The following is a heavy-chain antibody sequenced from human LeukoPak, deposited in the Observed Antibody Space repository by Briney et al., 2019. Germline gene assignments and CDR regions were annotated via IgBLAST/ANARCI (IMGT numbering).Heavy chain of an antibody. CDR3: ASSITVTITYFDY. V-gene: IGHV1-2*02. D-gene: IGHD4-17*01. J-gene: IGHJ4*02. Sequence: ASVKVSCKASGYTFTGYYMHWVRQAPGQGLEWMGWINPNSGGTNYAQKFQGRVTTTRDTSIGTAYMELSRLRSDDTAVYYCASSITVTITYFDYWGQGTLVTVSS. CDR1: GYTFTGYY. CDR2: INPNSGGT.